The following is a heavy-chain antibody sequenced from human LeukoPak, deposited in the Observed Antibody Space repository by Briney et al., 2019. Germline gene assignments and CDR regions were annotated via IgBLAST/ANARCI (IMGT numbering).Heavy chain of an antibody. D-gene: IGHD3-10*01. CDR2: ISGSGGST. V-gene: IGHV3-23*01. CDR3: AKANYYGSGSFYSESASFGY. Sequence: GGSLRLSCTASGFTFSSYAMTWVRQAPGKGLEWVSGISGSGGSTYYADSVKGRFAISRDNSKNTLYLQMNSLRAEDTAIYYCAKANYYGSGSFYSESASFGYWGQGTLVTVSS. CDR1: GFTFSSYA. J-gene: IGHJ4*02.